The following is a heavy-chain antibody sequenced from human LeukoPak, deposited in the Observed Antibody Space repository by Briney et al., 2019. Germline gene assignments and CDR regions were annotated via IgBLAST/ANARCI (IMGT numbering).Heavy chain of an antibody. D-gene: IGHD2-21*02. CDR3: ARAVYCGGDCYPSNYYFDY. J-gene: IGHJ4*02. Sequence: GGSLRLSCATSGFTFRNYWMSWVRQAPGKGLEWVANINQDGSEKYYVDSVKGRFTISRDNAKNSLYLQMNSLRAEDTAVYYCARAVYCGGDCYPSNYYFDYWGQGTLVTVSS. CDR1: GFTFRNYW. CDR2: INQDGSEK. V-gene: IGHV3-7*01.